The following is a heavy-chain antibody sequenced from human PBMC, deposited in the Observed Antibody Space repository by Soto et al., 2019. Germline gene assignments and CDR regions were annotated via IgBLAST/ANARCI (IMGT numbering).Heavy chain of an antibody. V-gene: IGHV4-4*01. CDR2: IYHNERT. J-gene: IGHJ6*02. Sequence: QVQLQESGPGLVKPSGTLSLTCAVSGVSTSSSQWWSWARQPPGKGLEWIAEIYHNERTNYNPSLKSGVTVARDKSKNQFSVERSSVTAADTATYCCGRTKDYFYGVDVWGQGTTVTVSS. CDR1: GVSTSSSQW. CDR3: GRTKDYFYGVDV.